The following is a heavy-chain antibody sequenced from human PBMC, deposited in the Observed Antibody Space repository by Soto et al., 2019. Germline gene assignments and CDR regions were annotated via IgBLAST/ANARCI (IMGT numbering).Heavy chain of an antibody. CDR2: IIPIFGTA. V-gene: IGHV1-69*01. J-gene: IGHJ4*02. CDR1: GGTFSSYS. CDR3: ARDGGSHSGGIDY. D-gene: IGHD1-26*01. Sequence: QVQLVQSGAEVKKPGSSVKVSCKASGGTFSSYSINWVRQAPGQGLEWMGEIIPIFGTANYAQKFQGRVTITADEFTSTAYMELSSLRSEYTAVYYCARDGGSHSGGIDYWGQGTLVTVSS.